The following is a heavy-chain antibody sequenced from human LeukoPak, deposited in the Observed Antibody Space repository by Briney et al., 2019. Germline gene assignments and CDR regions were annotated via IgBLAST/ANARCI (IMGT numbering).Heavy chain of an antibody. CDR3: ARRDLTMIVVVIRRRTAPFDY. CDR1: GYTFTSYA. V-gene: IGHV7-4-1*02. Sequence: GASVKVSCKASGYTFTSYAMNWVRQAPGQGLEWMGWINTNTGNPTYAQGFTGRFVFSLGTSVSTAYLQISSLKAEDTAVYYCARRDLTMIVVVIRRRTAPFDYWGQGTLVTVSS. D-gene: IGHD3-22*01. CDR2: INTNTGNP. J-gene: IGHJ4*02.